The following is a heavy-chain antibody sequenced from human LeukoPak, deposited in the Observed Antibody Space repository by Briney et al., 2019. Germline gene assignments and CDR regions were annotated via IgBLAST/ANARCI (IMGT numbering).Heavy chain of an antibody. V-gene: IGHV3-53*05. J-gene: IGHJ3*02. Sequence: PGGSLRLSCAASGFTVSSNFMSWVRQAPGKGLEWVSVIYGGGSTYYSDSVKGRFTISRDTSKNTVYLQMNSLRAEDTAVYYCARDLPYYYDSSGYAAVGAFDIWGQGTMVTVSS. CDR1: GFTVSSNF. CDR3: ARDLPYYYDSSGYAAVGAFDI. CDR2: IYGGGST. D-gene: IGHD3-22*01.